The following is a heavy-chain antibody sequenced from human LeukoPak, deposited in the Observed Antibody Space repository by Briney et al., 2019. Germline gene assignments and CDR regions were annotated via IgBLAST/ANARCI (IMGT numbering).Heavy chain of an antibody. CDR3: ARTNYGDYPSNWFDP. J-gene: IGHJ5*02. D-gene: IGHD4-17*01. CDR1: GGSISSSSYY. CDR2: IYYSGST. V-gene: IGHV4-39*07. Sequence: PSETLSLTCTVSGGSISSSSYYWGWIRQPPGKGLEWIGSIYYSGSTYYNPSLKSRVTISVDTSKNQFSLKLSSVTAADTAVYYCARTNYGDYPSNWFDPWGQGTLVTVSS.